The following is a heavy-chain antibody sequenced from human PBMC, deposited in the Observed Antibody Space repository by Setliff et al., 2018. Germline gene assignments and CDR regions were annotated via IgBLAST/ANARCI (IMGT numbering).Heavy chain of an antibody. D-gene: IGHD6-19*01. CDR3: AKEASSGWYFDY. CDR1: GGSISSYY. Sequence: PSETLSLTCTVSGGSISSYYWSWIRQPAGKGLEWIGRMYTSETTNYNPSLKSRVTMSVDTSKNQFSLKLSSVTAADTAVYYCAKEASSGWYFDYWGRGTLVTVSS. V-gene: IGHV4-4*07. J-gene: IGHJ4*02. CDR2: MYTSETT.